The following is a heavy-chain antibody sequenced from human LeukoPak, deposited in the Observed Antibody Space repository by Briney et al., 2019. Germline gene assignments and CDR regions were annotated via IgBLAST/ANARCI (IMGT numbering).Heavy chain of an antibody. Sequence: PGGSLRLSCAASGFTFSSYGMHWVRQAPGKGLEWVAVISYDGSNKYYADSVKGRFTISRDNSKNTLYLQMNSLRAEDTAVYYCAKSSTRGDYYGMDVWGQGTTVTVSS. CDR3: AKSSTRGDYYGMDV. CDR2: ISYDGSNK. J-gene: IGHJ6*02. D-gene: IGHD1/OR15-1a*01. CDR1: GFTFSSYG. V-gene: IGHV3-30*18.